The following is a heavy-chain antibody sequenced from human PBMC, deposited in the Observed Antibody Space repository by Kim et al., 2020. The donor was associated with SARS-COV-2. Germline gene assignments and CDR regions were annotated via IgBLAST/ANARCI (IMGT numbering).Heavy chain of an antibody. V-gene: IGHV3-48*02. CDR2: I. J-gene: IGHJ6*02. D-gene: IGHD1-7*01. CDR3: ARERELYDYSSIDV. Sequence: IYYADSVKGRFTISRDSGNLYLQMNSLRHEDTGVYYCARERELYDYSSIDVWGQGTTVTVSS.